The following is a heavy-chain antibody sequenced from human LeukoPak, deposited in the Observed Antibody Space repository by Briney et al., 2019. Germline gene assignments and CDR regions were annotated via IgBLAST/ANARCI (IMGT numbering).Heavy chain of an antibody. J-gene: IGHJ4*02. CDR2: VDYSGRT. CDR3: ARLDASSAHFSGSFPDY. CDR1: GGSITNSDYF. Sequence: SETLSLTCTVSGGSITNSDYFWGWIRQPPGKRLEWIGNVDYSGRTHYNPSLMSRVTIYADNSKNQYSLKLRSVTAADTAVYYCARLDASSAHFSGSFPDYWGQGTLVTVSS. V-gene: IGHV4-39*01. D-gene: IGHD3-10*01.